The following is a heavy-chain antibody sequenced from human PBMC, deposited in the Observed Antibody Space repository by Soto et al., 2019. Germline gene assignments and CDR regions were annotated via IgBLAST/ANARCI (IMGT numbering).Heavy chain of an antibody. CDR3: ARDPQLRYFDL. J-gene: IGHJ2*01. CDR1: GFTVSSNY. Sequence: GESLKISCAASGFTVSSNYMSWVRQAPGKGLEWVSVIYSGGSTYYADSVKGRFTISRDNSKNTLYLQMNSLRAEDTAVYYCARDPQLRYFDLWGRGTLVTVSS. CDR2: IYSGGST. D-gene: IGHD1-1*01. V-gene: IGHV3-66*01.